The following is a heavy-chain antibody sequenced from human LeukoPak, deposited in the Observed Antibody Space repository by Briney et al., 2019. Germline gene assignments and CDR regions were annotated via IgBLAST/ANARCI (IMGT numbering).Heavy chain of an antibody. CDR2: VSYSRNT. CDR1: GASITGTTYY. CDR3: ARVYSNYVGWFDH. V-gene: IGHV4-39*01. J-gene: IGHJ5*02. D-gene: IGHD4-11*01. Sequence: SETLSLACTVSGASITGTTYYWDGIRQPPGKGLERIVSVSYSRNTYNPSLKSRATISVDTSKNQFSLKLNSVTAADTAVYYCARVYSNYVGWFDHWGQGTLVTVSS.